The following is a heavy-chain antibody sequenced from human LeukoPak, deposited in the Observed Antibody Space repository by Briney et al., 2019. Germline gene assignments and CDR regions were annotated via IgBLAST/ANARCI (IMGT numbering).Heavy chain of an antibody. V-gene: IGHV4-34*01. Sequence: PSETLSLTCAVYSGSFSGFYWSWIRQPPGKGLEWIGEINHSGSTNYNPSLKSRLTISMDTSKNQFSLKLSSVTAADTAVYYCARDRGRYSSSWPKLNWFDPWGQGTLVTVSS. D-gene: IGHD6-13*01. CDR2: INHSGST. CDR1: SGSFSGFY. J-gene: IGHJ5*02. CDR3: ARDRGRYSSSWPKLNWFDP.